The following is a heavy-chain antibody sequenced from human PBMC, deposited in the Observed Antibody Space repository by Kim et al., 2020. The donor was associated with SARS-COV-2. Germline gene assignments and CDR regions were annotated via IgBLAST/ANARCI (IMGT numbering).Heavy chain of an antibody. D-gene: IGHD3-10*01. CDR3: AKDTGSYYYGSGSYILDY. J-gene: IGHJ4*02. Sequence: GGSLRLSCAASGFTFSSYAMSWVRQAPGKGLEWVSAISGSGCSTYYADSVKGRFTISRDNSKNTLYLQMNSLRAEDTAVYYCAKDTGSYYYGSGSYILDYWGQGTLVTVSS. V-gene: IGHV3-23*01. CDR1: GFTFSSYA. CDR2: ISGSGCST.